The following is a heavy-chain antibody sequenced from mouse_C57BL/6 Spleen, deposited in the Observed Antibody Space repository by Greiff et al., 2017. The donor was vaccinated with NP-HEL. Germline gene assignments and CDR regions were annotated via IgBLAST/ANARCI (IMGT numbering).Heavy chain of an antibody. V-gene: IGHV1-50*01. D-gene: IGHD2-4*01. CDR1: GYTFTSYW. CDR2: IDPSDSYT. Sequence: QVQLQQPGAELVKPGASVKLSCKASGYTFTSYWMQWVKQRPGQGLEWIGEIDPSDSYTNYNQKFKGKATLTVDTSSSTAYMQLSSLTSEDSAVYYCARSPRHYDYEGIMDYWGQGTSVTVSS. J-gene: IGHJ4*01. CDR3: ARSPRHYDYEGIMDY.